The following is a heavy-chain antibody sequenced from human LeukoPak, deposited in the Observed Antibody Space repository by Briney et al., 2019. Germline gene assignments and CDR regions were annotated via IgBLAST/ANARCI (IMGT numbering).Heavy chain of an antibody. V-gene: IGHV5-51*01. CDR1: VDSFTSYW. CDR2: IYPGDSDT. J-gene: IGHJ3*02. CDR3: ARRSGYGGYLHDAFDI. D-gene: IGHD4-23*01. Sequence: GESLKISCKSSVDSFTSYWIGWVRQMPGKGLEWMRIIYPGDSDTRYSPSFQGQVAISADKSISTAYLQWSSLKASDTDMYYCARRSGYGGYLHDAFDIWGQGIMVTVFS.